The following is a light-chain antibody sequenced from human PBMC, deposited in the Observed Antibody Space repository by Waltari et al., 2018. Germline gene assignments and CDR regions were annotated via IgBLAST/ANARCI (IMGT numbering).Light chain of an antibody. J-gene: IGLJ2*01. V-gene: IGLV1-40*01. CDR2: GNS. CDR1: SSNSGAGYD. Sequence: QSVLTQPPSVSGAPGQIITISCTGSSSNSGAGYDVQWYQQLPGTAPKVLIYGNSYRPSGVPDRFSGSKSGTSASLAITGLQAEDEADYYCQSYDSGLSGSVFGGGTKVTVL. CDR3: QSYDSGLSGSV.